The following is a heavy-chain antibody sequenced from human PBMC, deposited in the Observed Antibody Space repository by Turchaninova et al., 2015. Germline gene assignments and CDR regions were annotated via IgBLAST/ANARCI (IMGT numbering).Heavy chain of an antibody. V-gene: IGHV4-39*01. CDR2: IYNSGST. D-gene: IGHD2-15*01. CDR1: GGSIRSRTYS. J-gene: IGHJ4*02. CDR3: ARGILF. Sequence: QLQLQEPGPGVVKPSVILSLTCTGSGGSIRSRTYSWGWIRPPPGKGLEWIGNIYNSGSTNYNPSLKSRVTISVDRSKNQFSLKLSSVTAADTAVYFCARGILFWGQGTLVTVSS.